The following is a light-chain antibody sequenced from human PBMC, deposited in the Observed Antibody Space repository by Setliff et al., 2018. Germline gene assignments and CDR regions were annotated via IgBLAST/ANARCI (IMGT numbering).Light chain of an antibody. CDR3: CSYAGSYIFKV. CDR1: SSDIGAHTY. CDR2: DVT. V-gene: IGLV2-11*01. J-gene: IGLJ1*01. Sequence: QSALTQPRSVSGSPGQSVTISCTGSSSDIGAHTYVSWFQQHPGKAPKLMIYDVTERPSGVPDRFSGSKSGNTASLTISGLQAEDEADYYCCSYAGSYIFKVFGTGTKDTV.